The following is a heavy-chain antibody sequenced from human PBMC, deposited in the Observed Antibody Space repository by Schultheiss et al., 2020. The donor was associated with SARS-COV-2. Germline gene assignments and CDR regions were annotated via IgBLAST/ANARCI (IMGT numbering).Heavy chain of an antibody. CDR3: ARIGYSYGPLDTFDI. Sequence: SETLSLTCTVSGGSISSYYWSWIRQPPGKGLEWIGYIYYSGSTNYNPSLKSRVTISVDTSKNQFSLRLSSVTAADTAVYYCARIGYSYGPLDTFDIWGQGTMVTVSS. J-gene: IGHJ3*02. V-gene: IGHV4-59*01. D-gene: IGHD5-18*01. CDR2: IYYSGST. CDR1: GGSISSYY.